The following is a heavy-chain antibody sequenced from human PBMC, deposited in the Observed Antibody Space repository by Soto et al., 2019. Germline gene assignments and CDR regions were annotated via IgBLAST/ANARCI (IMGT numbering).Heavy chain of an antibody. V-gene: IGHV4-39*01. CDR2: IYYSGST. Sequence: SETLSLTCTVSGGSISSSSYYWGWIRQPPGKGLEWIGSIYYSGSTYYNPSLKSRVTISVDTSKNQFSLKLSSVTAADTAVYYCASHSYDSSGYSGWGGYYYGMDVWGQGTTVTVSS. J-gene: IGHJ6*02. CDR3: ASHSYDSSGYSGWGGYYYGMDV. CDR1: GGSISSSSYY. D-gene: IGHD3-22*01.